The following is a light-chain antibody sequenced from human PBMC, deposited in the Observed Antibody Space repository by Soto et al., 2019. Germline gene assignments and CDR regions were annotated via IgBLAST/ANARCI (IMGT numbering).Light chain of an antibody. CDR1: ETITNND. J-gene: IGKJ2*01. Sequence: EIVLMQSPSILSLSPGERATVSCRASETITNNDLAWYQQKPGQAPRLLLYGASTRPTGIPDRFSGSGSGTAVTLTIDRLEPEDFAVYFCHHYGSSPPYTFGQGTKLDIK. CDR3: HHYGSSPPYT. V-gene: IGKV3-20*01. CDR2: GAS.